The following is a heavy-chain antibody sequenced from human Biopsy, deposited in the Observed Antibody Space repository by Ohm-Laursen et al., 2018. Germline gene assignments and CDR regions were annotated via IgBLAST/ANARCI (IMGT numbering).Heavy chain of an antibody. V-gene: IGHV3-21*06. J-gene: IGHJ5*01. CDR1: GVTLSGYG. CDR2: ISASSSYT. CDR3: ATELLPPGVGGPWLDS. Sequence: GSLRLSCTASGVTLSGYGMNWVRQAPGKGLEWVSSISASSSYTYYADSVKGRFTVSRDNTKNTLYLQMNSLRAADTAIYFCATELLPPGVGGPWLDSWGQGTPVTVSS. D-gene: IGHD3-10*01.